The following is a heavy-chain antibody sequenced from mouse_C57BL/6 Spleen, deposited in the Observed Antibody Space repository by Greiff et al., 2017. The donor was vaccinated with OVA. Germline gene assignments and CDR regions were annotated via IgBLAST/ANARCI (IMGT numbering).Heavy chain of an antibody. CDR3: ASGSNYFDY. J-gene: IGHJ2*01. V-gene: IGHV1-69*01. CDR2: IDPSDSYT. CDR1: GYTFTSYW. Sequence: QVQLQQPGAELVMPGASVKLSCKASGYTFTSYWMHWVKQRPGQGLEWIGEIDPSDSYTNYNQKFKGKSTLTVDKSSSTAYMQLSSLTSADSAVYYCASGSNYFDYWGQGTTLTVSS. D-gene: IGHD4-1*01.